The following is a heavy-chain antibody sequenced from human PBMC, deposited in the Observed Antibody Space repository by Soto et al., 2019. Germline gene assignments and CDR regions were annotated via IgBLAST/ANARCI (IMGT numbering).Heavy chain of an antibody. D-gene: IGHD5-12*01. J-gene: IGHJ4*02. CDR2: IYHSGNT. CDR3: ARGVGGYEHLRYFDY. CDR1: GGSISSSNW. Sequence: SETLSLTCAVSGGSISSSNWWSWVRQPPGKGLEWIGEIYHSGNTNYNPSLKSRVTMAVDKSRNQFSLKLSSVTAEDTAVYYCARGVGGYEHLRYFDYWGQGTLVTVSS. V-gene: IGHV4-4*02.